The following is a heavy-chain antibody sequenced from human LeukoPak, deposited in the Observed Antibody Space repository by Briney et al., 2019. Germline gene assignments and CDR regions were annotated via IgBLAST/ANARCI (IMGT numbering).Heavy chain of an antibody. CDR3: ARLLLGYCSGGSCYRHYYYIDV. J-gene: IGHJ6*03. CDR1: GYTFTSYA. D-gene: IGHD2-15*01. CDR2: INTNTGNP. Sequence: GASVKVSCKASGYTFTSYAMNWVRQAPGQGLEWMGWINTNTGNPTYAQGFTGRFVFSLDTSVSTAYLQISSLKAEDTAVYYCARLLLGYCSGGSCYRHYYYIDVWGKGTTVTVSS. V-gene: IGHV7-4-1*02.